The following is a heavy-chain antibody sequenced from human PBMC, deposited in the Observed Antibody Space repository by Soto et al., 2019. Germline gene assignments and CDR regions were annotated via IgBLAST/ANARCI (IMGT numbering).Heavy chain of an antibody. D-gene: IGHD6-25*01. V-gene: IGHV2-5*02. J-gene: IGHJ4*02. CDR2: IYWDNDK. CDR1: GFPLNTSGVA. Sequence: SGPTLVNPTQTLTLTCTFSGFPLNTSGVAVAWIHQPPGRALEWLVLIYWDNDKHYSPTLKSRLTITRDTSKNQVVLMITNMDPVDTATYYCAHKPAGLHYFDYWGQ. CDR3: AHKPAGLHYFDY.